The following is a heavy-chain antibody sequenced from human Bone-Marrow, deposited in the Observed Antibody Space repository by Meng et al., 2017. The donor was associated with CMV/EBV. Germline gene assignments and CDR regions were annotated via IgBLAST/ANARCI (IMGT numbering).Heavy chain of an antibody. V-gene: IGHV1-2*02. CDR2: INPNSGGT. CDR3: ARVQVVPAARDSYYYYYGMDV. D-gene: IGHD2-2*01. CDR1: GGTFSSYA. J-gene: IGHJ6*02. Sequence: ASVKVSCKASGGTFSSYAISWVRQAPGQGLEWMGWINPNSGGTNYAQKFQGRITMTRDTSISTAYMELSRLRSDDTAVYYCARVQVVPAARDSYYYYYGMDVWGQGTTVTVSS.